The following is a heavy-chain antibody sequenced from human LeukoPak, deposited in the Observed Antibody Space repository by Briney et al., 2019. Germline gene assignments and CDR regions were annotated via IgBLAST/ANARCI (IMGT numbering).Heavy chain of an antibody. CDR3: ARDESFYGSGRYY. Sequence: PGGSLRFSCAASGFTVSSNYMSWVRQAPGKGLEWVSVIYSGGSTYYADSVKGRFTISRDNSKNTLYPQMNSLRAEDTAVYYCARDESFYGSGRYYWGQGTLVTVSS. J-gene: IGHJ4*02. V-gene: IGHV3-53*01. CDR1: GFTVSSNY. D-gene: IGHD3-10*01. CDR2: IYSGGST.